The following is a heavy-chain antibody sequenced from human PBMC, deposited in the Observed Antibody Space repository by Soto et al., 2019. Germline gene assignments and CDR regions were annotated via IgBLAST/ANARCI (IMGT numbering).Heavy chain of an antibody. J-gene: IGHJ4*02. CDR1: GFTFSSYG. D-gene: IGHD6-13*01. CDR3: ARVGQQLVPGDY. Sequence: QVQLVESGGGVVQPGRSLRLSCAASGFTFSSYGMHWVRQAPGKGLEWVAVRWYDGSNKYYADSVKGRCTISRDNSKNTLYLQLNSLRAEDTAVYYCARVGQQLVPGDYWGQGTLVTVSS. CDR2: RWYDGSNK. V-gene: IGHV3-33*01.